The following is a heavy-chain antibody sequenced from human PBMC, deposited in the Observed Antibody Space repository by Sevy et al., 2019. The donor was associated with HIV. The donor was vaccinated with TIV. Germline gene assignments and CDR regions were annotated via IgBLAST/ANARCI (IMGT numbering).Heavy chain of an antibody. CDR3: VSLLLSYRSRSSYFDY. D-gene: IGHD6-19*01. CDR1: GFTVNDKY. V-gene: IGHV3-66*02. Sequence: GGSLRLSCAISGFTVNDKYIIWVRQAPGKGLEWVSVIFSSGSTYYADSAMGRFTISRDNSKNTVDLQMNSVRAEDTAVYYCVSLLLSYRSRSSYFDYWGQGTLVTVSS. J-gene: IGHJ4*02. CDR2: IFSSGST.